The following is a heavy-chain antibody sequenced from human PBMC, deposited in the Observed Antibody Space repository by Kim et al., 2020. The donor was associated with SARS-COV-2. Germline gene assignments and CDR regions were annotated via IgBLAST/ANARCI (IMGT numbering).Heavy chain of an antibody. V-gene: IGHV4-39*07. CDR3: ERVPMTTVTTFAFDI. J-gene: IGHJ3*02. D-gene: IGHD4-4*01. Sequence: PSRKSRVTIAVDTSKNQFSLKLSSVTAADTAVYYCERVPMTTVTTFAFDIWGQGTMVTVSS.